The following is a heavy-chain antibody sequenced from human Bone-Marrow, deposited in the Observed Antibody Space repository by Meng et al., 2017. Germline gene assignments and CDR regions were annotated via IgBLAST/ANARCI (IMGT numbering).Heavy chain of an antibody. D-gene: IGHD5-18*01. CDR1: GFTFSSYG. CDR3: ARESGAAYSYGTLYYYYYGMDV. J-gene: IGHJ6*02. V-gene: IGHV3-21*01. Sequence: GGSLRLSCAASGFTFSSYGMHWVRQAPGKGLEWVSSISSSSSYIYYADSVKGRFTISRDNAKNSLYLQMNSLRAEDTAVYYCARESGAAYSYGTLYYYYYGMDVWGQGTTVTVSS. CDR2: ISSSSSYI.